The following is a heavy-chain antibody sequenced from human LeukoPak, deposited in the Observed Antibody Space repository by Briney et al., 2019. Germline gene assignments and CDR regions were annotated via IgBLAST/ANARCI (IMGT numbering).Heavy chain of an antibody. V-gene: IGHV4-4*07. J-gene: IGHJ5*02. D-gene: IGHD1-26*01. Sequence: PSETLSLTCTVSGGSISSYYWSWIRQPAGKGLEWIGRIYTSGTTNYNPSLKSRVTMSVDTSKNQFSLKLSSVTDADTAVYYCATDSGSYPNWFDPWGQGILVTVSS. CDR2: IYTSGTT. CDR3: ATDSGSYPNWFDP. CDR1: GGSISSYY.